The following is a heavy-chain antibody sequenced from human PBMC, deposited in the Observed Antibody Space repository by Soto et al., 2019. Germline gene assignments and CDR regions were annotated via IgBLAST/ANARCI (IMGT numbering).Heavy chain of an antibody. CDR1: GGTFSSYT. D-gene: IGHD6-13*01. CDR3: ARSAAAGRGHFDY. J-gene: IGHJ4*02. V-gene: IGHV1-69*02. CDR2: IIPILGIA. Sequence: SVKVSCKASGGTFSSYTISWVRQAPGQGLEWMGRIIPILGIANYAQKFQGRVTITADKSTSTAYMELSSLRSEDTAVYYCARSAAAGRGHFDYWGQGTLVTVSS.